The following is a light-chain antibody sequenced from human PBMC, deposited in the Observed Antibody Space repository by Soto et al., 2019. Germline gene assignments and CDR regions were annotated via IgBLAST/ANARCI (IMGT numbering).Light chain of an antibody. J-gene: IGKJ1*01. CDR3: QQYNSWPRT. Sequence: VVMTQSPATLSVSPGERATFSCRASQSVYSNLAWYQQKPGQAPRLLIYGASSMASRVPVRFSGSGSGTEFTLTISSVESEDFAVYYCQQYNSWPRTFGQGTKVEIK. V-gene: IGKV3-15*01. CDR1: QSVYSN. CDR2: GAS.